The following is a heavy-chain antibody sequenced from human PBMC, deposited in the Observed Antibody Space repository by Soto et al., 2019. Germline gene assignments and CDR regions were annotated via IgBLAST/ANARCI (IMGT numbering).Heavy chain of an antibody. CDR2: IYYSGST. D-gene: IGHD3-9*01. J-gene: IGHJ6*03. CDR1: GGSISSYY. CDR3: ARIRYLSVHYYYYMDV. V-gene: IGHV4-59*01. Sequence: SXTLSLTGTVSGGSISSYYCSWILQPPGKGLEWIGYIYYSGSTNYNPSLKSRVTISVDTSKNQFSLKLSSVTAADTAVYYCARIRYLSVHYYYYMDVWGKGTTVTVSS.